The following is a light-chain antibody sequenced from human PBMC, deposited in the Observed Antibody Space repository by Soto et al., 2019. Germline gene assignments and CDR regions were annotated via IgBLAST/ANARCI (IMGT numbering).Light chain of an antibody. Sequence: EIVMTQSPATLSVSPGERATLSCRASQSVSSNLAWYQQKPGQAPRLLIYGASTRATGIPARFSGSGSGTEFTLTISSLQSEDFAVYYCQQYNNWPTWTLGQGTKVDNK. CDR1: QSVSSN. J-gene: IGKJ1*01. V-gene: IGKV3-15*01. CDR3: QQYNNWPTWT. CDR2: GAS.